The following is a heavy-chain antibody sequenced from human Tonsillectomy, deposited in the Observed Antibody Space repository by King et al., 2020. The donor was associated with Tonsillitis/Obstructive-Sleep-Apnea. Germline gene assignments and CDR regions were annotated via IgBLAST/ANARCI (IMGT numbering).Heavy chain of an antibody. CDR1: GFTFSTYA. CDR3: ARDRECSSTSCYNAFDI. D-gene: IGHD2-2*02. CDR2: ISYDGSNN. Sequence: VQLVESGGGVVQPGRSLRLSCAASGFTFSTYAMHWVRQAPGKGLEWVAVISYDGSNNYYADSVKGRFTISRDNSKNTLYLQMNSLRAEDTAVYYCARDRECSSTSCYNAFDICGPRTLGTVSS. V-gene: IGHV3-30*04. J-gene: IGHJ3*02.